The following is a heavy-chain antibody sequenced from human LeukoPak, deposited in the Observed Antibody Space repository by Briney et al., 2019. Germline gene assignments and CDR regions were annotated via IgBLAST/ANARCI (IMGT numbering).Heavy chain of an antibody. J-gene: IGHJ4*02. CDR1: GFTFSSYA. D-gene: IGHD2-2*01. V-gene: IGHV3-23*01. Sequence: PGASLRLSCAASGFTFSSYAMSWVRQAPGKGLEWVSTISISGGSTYYADSVKGRFTISRDNSKNTLYLQMNSLRAEDTAVYYCAKSGLTLSSTSCYLDYWGQGTLVTFSS. CDR3: AKSGLTLSSTSCYLDY. CDR2: ISISGGST.